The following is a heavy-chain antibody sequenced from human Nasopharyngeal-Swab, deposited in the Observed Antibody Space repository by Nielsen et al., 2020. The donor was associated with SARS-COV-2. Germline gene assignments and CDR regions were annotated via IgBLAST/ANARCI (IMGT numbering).Heavy chain of an antibody. Sequence: SVTVSRMASRYTFTSHGISRLRQAPGQRLEGMGWISAYNGNTNYAQKFQGRDTMTRDTSISTAYMELSRLRSDDTAVYYCARDPTSVAGTWDYYYGMDVWGQGTTGTVSS. J-gene: IGHJ6*02. CDR2: ISAYNGNT. CDR3: ARDPTSVAGTWDYYYGMDV. V-gene: IGHV1-18*01. D-gene: IGHD6-19*01. CDR1: RYTFTSHG.